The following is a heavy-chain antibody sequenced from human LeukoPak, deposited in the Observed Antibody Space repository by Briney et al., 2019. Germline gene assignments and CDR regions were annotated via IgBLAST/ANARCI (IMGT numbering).Heavy chain of an antibody. Sequence: PSETLSLTCAVSGGSISSGGYSWSWTRQPPGKGLEWIGYIYHSGSTYYNPSLKSRVTISVDTSKNQFSLKLSSVTAADTAVYYCARGRLAAAGTRYFQHWGQGTLVTVSS. CDR3: ARGRLAAAGTRYFQH. J-gene: IGHJ1*01. CDR2: IYHSGST. CDR1: GGSISSGGYS. V-gene: IGHV4-30-2*01. D-gene: IGHD6-13*01.